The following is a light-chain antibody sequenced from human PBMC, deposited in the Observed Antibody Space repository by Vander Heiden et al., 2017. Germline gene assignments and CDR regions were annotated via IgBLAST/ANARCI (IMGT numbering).Light chain of an antibody. CDR2: DNN. J-gene: IGLJ2*01. Sequence: QSVLTQPPSVSAAPGQKVTISCSGSSSNIGNNYVSWYQQLPGIAPKLLIYDNNKRPSGIPDRFSGSKSGTSATLGITGLRTGDEADYYCETWDSSLSAVVFGGGTKLTVL. V-gene: IGLV1-51*01. CDR3: ETWDSSLSAVV. CDR1: SSNIGNNY.